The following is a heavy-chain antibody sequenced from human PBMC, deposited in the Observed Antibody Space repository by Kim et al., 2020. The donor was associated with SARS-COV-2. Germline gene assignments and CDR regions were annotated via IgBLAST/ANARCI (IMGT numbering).Heavy chain of an antibody. CDR2: IIPIFGTA. V-gene: IGHV1-69*13. J-gene: IGHJ5*02. CDR3: ARGGDPIGYCSGGSCYVNWFDP. D-gene: IGHD2-15*01. CDR1: GGTFSSYA. Sequence: SVKVSCKASGGTFSSYAISWVRQAPGQGLEWMGGIIPIFGTANYAQKFQGRVTITADESTSTAYMELSSLRSEDTAVYYCARGGDPIGYCSGGSCYVNWFDPWGQGTLVTVSS.